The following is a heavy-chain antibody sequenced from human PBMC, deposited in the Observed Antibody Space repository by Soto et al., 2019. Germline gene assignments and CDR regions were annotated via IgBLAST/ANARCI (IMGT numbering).Heavy chain of an antibody. CDR3: ARGLRIQLWPVGGAYYYYYGMDG. CDR1: GYTFTSYG. Sequence: QVPLVQSGAEVKKPGASVKVSCKASGYTFTSYGISWVRQAPGQGLEWMGWISAYNGNTNYAQKLQGRVTMTTDTSTSTAYMELGSLRSDDTAVYYCARGLRIQLWPVGGAYYYYYGMDGWGQGTTVTVSS. D-gene: IGHD5-18*01. V-gene: IGHV1-18*04. J-gene: IGHJ6*02. CDR2: ISAYNGNT.